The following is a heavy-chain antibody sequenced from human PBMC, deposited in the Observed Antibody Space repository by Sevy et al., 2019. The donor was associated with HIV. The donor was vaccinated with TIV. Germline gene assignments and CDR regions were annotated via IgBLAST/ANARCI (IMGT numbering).Heavy chain of an antibody. CDR3: TRDFSSGWYRYYFDY. D-gene: IGHD6-19*01. Sequence: GGSLRLSCTASGFTFGDYAMSWFRQAPGKGLEWVGFIRSKAYGGTTEYAGSVKGRFTISRDDSKSIAYLQMNSLKTEDTAVYYCTRDFSSGWYRYYFDYWGQGTLVTVSS. CDR2: IRSKAYGGTT. V-gene: IGHV3-49*03. J-gene: IGHJ4*02. CDR1: GFTFGDYA.